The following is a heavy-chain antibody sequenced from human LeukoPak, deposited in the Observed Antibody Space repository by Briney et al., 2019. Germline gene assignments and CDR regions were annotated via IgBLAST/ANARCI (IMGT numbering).Heavy chain of an antibody. CDR1: GSSLSTSGVG. D-gene: IGHD4-17*01. CDR3: ARDHGDYVNLSVNYGMDV. CDR2: IYYSGST. V-gene: IGHV4-31*01. Sequence: SGPTLVNPTQLLMLTCTLSGSSLSTSGVGVGWIRQPPGKALEWIGYIYYSGSTYYNPSLKSLVTISVDTSKNQFSLKLSSVTAADTAVYYCARDHGDYVNLSVNYGMDVWGQGTTVTVSS. J-gene: IGHJ6*02.